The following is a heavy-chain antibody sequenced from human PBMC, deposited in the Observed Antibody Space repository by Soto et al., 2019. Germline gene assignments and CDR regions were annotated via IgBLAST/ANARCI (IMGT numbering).Heavy chain of an antibody. CDR1: GLTFSNAW. D-gene: IGHD3-22*01. Sequence: EVLLVESGGGLVKPGGSLRLSCAASGLTFSNAWINWVRQAPREWLECVGRVKSVAHGGTTDFAESVKGRFVISIDVSKKMVYLQMPSLRIEDTAVYYCTTSSYSSVQLVRFDYCGHVTMVTVAS. CDR2: VKSVAHGGTT. CDR3: TTSSYSSVQLVRFDY. J-gene: IGHJ4*01. V-gene: IGHV3-15*07.